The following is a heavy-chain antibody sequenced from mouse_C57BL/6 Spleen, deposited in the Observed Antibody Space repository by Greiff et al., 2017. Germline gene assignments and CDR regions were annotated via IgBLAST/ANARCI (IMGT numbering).Heavy chain of an antibody. Sequence: QVQLQQSGAELARPGASVTMSCKASGYTFTSYTMHWVKQRPGQGLEWIGYINPSSGYTKYNQKFKDKATLTADKSSSTAYSQLSSLTSEDSAVYYCSRLLRSYYVDYWGQGTTLTVSS. CDR2: INPSSGYT. CDR3: SRLLRSYYVDY. D-gene: IGHD1-1*01. CDR1: GYTFTSYT. J-gene: IGHJ2*01. V-gene: IGHV1-4*01.